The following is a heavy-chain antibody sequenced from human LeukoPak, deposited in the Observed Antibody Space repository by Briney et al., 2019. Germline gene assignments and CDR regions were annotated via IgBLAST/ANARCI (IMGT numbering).Heavy chain of an antibody. Sequence: SETLSLTCTVSGGSISSYYWSWIRQPPGKGLEWIGEINHSGSTNYNPSLKSRVTISVDTSKNQFSLKLSSVTAADTAVYYCARGTTITTVVRARTYYFDYWGQGTLVTVSS. CDR2: INHSGST. CDR1: GGSISSYY. J-gene: IGHJ4*02. V-gene: IGHV4-34*01. CDR3: ARGTTITTVVRARTYYFDY. D-gene: IGHD4-23*01.